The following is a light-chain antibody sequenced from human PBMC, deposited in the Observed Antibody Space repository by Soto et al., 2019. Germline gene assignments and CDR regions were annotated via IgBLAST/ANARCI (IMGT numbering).Light chain of an antibody. CDR3: QQYGHSPWT. J-gene: IGKJ1*01. V-gene: IGKV3-20*01. CDR1: QSISSSY. Sequence: EIVLTPSPGTLSLSRGERATLSCRASQSISSSYLAWYQQKPGQAPRLLIYGASSRATGIPDRFTGSGSGTDFTLTISRLEPEDFAVYYCQQYGHSPWTFGQGTKVDIK. CDR2: GAS.